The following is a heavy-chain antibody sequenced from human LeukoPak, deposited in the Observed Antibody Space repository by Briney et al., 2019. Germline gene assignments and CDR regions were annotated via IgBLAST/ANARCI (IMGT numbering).Heavy chain of an antibody. CDR3: ARTFRVLRYFDWLPWFDP. J-gene: IGHJ5*02. D-gene: IGHD3-9*01. V-gene: IGHV4-39*01. CDR1: GGSISSSSYY. CDR2: IYYSGST. Sequence: SETLSLTCTVSGGSISSSSYYWGWLRQPPGKGLEWIGSIYYSGSTYYNPSLKSRVTISVDTSKNQFSLKLSSVTAADTAVYYCARTFRVLRYFDWLPWFDPWGQGTLVTVSS.